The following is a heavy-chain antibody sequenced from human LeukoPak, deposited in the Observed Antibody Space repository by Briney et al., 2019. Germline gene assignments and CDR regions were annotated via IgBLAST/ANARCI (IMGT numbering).Heavy chain of an antibody. CDR2: IYPSGST. D-gene: IGHD1-26*01. J-gene: IGHJ4*02. CDR3: ARVDNIVGATTFDY. Sequence: QVQLQESGPGLVKPSQTLSLTCTVSGGSISSGSYYWSWIRQPAGKGLAWIGRIYPSGSTNYNPSLKSRVTISIDTSKNLFSLKLSSVTAADTAVYYCARVDNIVGATTFDYWGQGTLVTVSS. V-gene: IGHV4-61*02. CDR1: GGSISSGSYY.